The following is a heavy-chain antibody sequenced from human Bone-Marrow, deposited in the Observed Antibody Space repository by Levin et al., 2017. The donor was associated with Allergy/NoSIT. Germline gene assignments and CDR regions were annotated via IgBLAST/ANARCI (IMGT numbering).Heavy chain of an antibody. D-gene: IGHD6-19*01. J-gene: IGHJ4*02. V-gene: IGHV4-59*01. CDR1: GGSISSYY. CDR3: ASLTVTGTRDDC. Sequence: PSETLSLTCTVSGGSISSYYWGWIRQPPGKGLEWSGHIYHSGSTNYNPSLKSRVTMLVDMSKNQFSLRLTSVTSADTAVYYCASLTVTGTRDDCWGQGTLVTVSS. CDR2: IYHSGST.